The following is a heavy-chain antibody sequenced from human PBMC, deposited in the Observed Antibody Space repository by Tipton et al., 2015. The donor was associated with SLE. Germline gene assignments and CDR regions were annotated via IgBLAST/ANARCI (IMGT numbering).Heavy chain of an antibody. J-gene: IGHJ3*02. D-gene: IGHD2-21*02. Sequence: LSLTCAVYGGSFSGDYWSWIRQPPAKGLEWIREINHSGSTNYNPSLKSRVTISVDTSKNQFTLKLSSVTAADPAVYYCARGAEADCGGDCYFDVFDIWGHGTMVTVS. CDR2: INHSGST. CDR3: ARGAEADCGGDCYFDVFDI. V-gene: IGHV4-34*01. CDR1: GGSFSGDY.